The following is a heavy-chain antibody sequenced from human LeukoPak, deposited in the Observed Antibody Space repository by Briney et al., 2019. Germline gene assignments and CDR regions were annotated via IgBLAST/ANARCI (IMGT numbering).Heavy chain of an antibody. J-gene: IGHJ3*02. Sequence: SETLSLTCTVSGGSISSYYWSWIRQPPGKGLEWIGYIYYSGSTNYNPSLKSRVTISVDTSKNQFSLKLSSVTAADTAVYYCARPRDGYNFGAFVMWGQGTLVTVSS. CDR2: IYYSGST. CDR3: ARPRDGYNFGAFVM. V-gene: IGHV4-59*08. CDR1: GGSISSYY. D-gene: IGHD5-24*01.